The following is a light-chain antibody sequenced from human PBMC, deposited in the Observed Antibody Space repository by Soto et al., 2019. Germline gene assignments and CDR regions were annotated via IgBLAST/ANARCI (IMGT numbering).Light chain of an antibody. Sequence: EIIRTHSQAALSVSLGERVTLSCRASQSIRTNLAWYQQTPGQSPRLLIYGASTRATDVPARFSGSGSGAYFTLTITSLQSEDFAVYYCQQYHSWPPITFGQGTRLEIK. CDR1: QSIRTN. CDR2: GAS. V-gene: IGKV3-15*01. CDR3: QQYHSWPPIT. J-gene: IGKJ5*01.